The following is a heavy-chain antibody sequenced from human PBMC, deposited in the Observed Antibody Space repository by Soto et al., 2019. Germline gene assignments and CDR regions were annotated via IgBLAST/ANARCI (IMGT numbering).Heavy chain of an antibody. CDR3: ARDQTYSSSLPGESDAFAI. V-gene: IGHV1-18*01. CDR1: GYTFTSYG. CDR2: ISAYNGNT. Sequence: QVQLVQSGAEVKKPGASVKVSCKASGYTFTSYGISWVRQAPGQGLEWMGWISAYNGNTNYAQKLQGRVTMTTDTSTITAYMELRGFRSDDTAVYYCARDQTYSSSLPGESDAFAIWGQGTMVTVSS. J-gene: IGHJ3*02. D-gene: IGHD6-6*01.